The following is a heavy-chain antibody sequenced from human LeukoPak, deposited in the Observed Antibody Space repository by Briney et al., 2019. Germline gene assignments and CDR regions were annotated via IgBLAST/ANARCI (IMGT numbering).Heavy chain of an antibody. CDR3: ARDLFPYGDYDDY. Sequence: ASVKVSCKASGYTFTGYYMHWVRQAPGQGLEWMGRINPNSGGTNYAQKFQGRVTMTRDTSISTAYMELSSLRSEDTAVYYCARDLFPYGDYDDYWGQGTLVTVSS. V-gene: IGHV1-2*06. CDR1: GYTFTGYY. CDR2: INPNSGGT. J-gene: IGHJ4*02. D-gene: IGHD2-21*01.